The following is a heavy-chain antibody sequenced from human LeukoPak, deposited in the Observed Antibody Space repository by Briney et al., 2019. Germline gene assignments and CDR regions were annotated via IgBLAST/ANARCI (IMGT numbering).Heavy chain of an antibody. Sequence: GASVKVSCKASGGTFSSYTISWVRQAPGQGLEWMGRIIPTLGIANYAQKFQGRVTITADKSTSTAYMELSSLRSEDTAVYYCAKDLDIVVVPARYFDYWGQGTLVTVSS. J-gene: IGHJ4*02. CDR2: IIPTLGIA. CDR1: GGTFSSYT. D-gene: IGHD2-2*03. V-gene: IGHV1-69*04. CDR3: AKDLDIVVVPARYFDY.